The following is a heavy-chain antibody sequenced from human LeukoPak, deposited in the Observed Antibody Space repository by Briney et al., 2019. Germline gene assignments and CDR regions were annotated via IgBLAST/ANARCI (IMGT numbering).Heavy chain of an antibody. D-gene: IGHD5-18*01. J-gene: IGHJ4*02. CDR1: GFTFSLYA. CDR2: TNSESDDI. CDR3: AGDTYPPQLIDY. Sequence: KSGGSLRLSCAASGFTFSLYAMNWVRQAPGKGLEWVSYTNSESDDIHYADSVKGRFTISRDIAKNSLYLQMNSLRAEDTAVYYCAGDTYPPQLIDYWGQGTLVTVSS. V-gene: IGHV3-21*05.